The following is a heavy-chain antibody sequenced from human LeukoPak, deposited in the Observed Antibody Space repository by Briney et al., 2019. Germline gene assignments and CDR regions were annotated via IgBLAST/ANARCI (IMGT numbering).Heavy chain of an antibody. CDR1: GFTFSSYA. J-gene: IGHJ6*03. CDR2: ISSSSSYI. D-gene: IGHD2-8*02. CDR3: AREVGHMDIVLGDEGYYYYYMDV. V-gene: IGHV3-21*01. Sequence: GGSLRLSCAASGFTFSSYAMSWVRLAPGKGLEWVSSISSSSSYIYYADSVKGRFTISRDNAKNSLYLQMNSLRAEDTAVYYCAREVGHMDIVLGDEGYYYYYMDVWGKGTTVTVSS.